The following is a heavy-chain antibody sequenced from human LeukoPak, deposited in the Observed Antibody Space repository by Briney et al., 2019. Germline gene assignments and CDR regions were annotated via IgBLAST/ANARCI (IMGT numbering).Heavy chain of an antibody. CDR2: INPSGGST. Sequence: ASVKVSCKASGYTFTSYYMHWVRQAPGQGLEWMGIINPSGGSTSYAQKFQGRVTMTRDTSTSTVYMELSSLRSEDTAVYYCAVQWLDPQAFDYWGQGTLVTVSS. CDR3: AVQWLDPQAFDY. J-gene: IGHJ4*02. V-gene: IGHV1-46*01. CDR1: GYTFTSYY. D-gene: IGHD6-19*01.